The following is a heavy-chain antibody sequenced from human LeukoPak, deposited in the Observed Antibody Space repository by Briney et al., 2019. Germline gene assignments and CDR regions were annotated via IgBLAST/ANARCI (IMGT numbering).Heavy chain of an antibody. Sequence: SGTLSLTCAVSGGSFSSSNWWNWVRQPPGKGLEWIGEIYHSGSTNYNPSLKSRVTISVDKSKNQFSLKMSSVTAADTAVYYCARQGWGSRVFDYWGQGTLVTVSS. J-gene: IGHJ4*02. CDR2: IYHSGST. CDR3: ARQGWGSRVFDY. CDR1: GGSFSSSNW. V-gene: IGHV4-4*02. D-gene: IGHD2-21*01.